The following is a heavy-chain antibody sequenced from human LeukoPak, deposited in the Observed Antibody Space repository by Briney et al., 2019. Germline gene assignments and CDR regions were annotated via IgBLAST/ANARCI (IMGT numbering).Heavy chain of an antibody. CDR2: ISAYNGNT. J-gene: IGHJ4*02. CDR3: AVGVDTAMDPRGTFDY. V-gene: IGHV1-18*01. Sequence: ASVKVSCKASGYTFTSYDINWVRQATGQGLEWMGWISAYNGNTNYAQKPQGRVTMTTDTSTSTAYMELRSLRSDDTAVYYCAVGVDTAMDPRGTFDYWGQGTLVTVSS. D-gene: IGHD5-18*01. CDR1: GYTFTSYD.